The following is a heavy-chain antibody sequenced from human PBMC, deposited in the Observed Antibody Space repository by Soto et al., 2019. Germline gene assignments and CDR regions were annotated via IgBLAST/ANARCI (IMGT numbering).Heavy chain of an antibody. CDR2: IIPIFGTA. J-gene: IGHJ4*02. CDR3: PLSLLYARKTFDY. CDR1: GGTFSSYA. D-gene: IGHD2-2*02. V-gene: IGHV1-69*12. Sequence: QVQLVQSGAEVKKPGSSVKVSCKASGGTFSSYAISWVRQAPGQGLEWMGGIIPIFGTANYAQKFQGRVTITADESTSTAYMEPSSLRSEDTAVPKHPLSLLYARKTFDYWGQGTLVTVSS.